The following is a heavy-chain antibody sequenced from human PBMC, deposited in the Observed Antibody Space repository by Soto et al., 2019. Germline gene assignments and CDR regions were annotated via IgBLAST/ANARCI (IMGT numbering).Heavy chain of an antibody. CDR3: AQTTVTTFSHVRFDY. Sequence: SETLSLTCAVYGGSFSGYYWSWIRQPPGKGLEWIGEINHSGSTNYNPSLKSRVTISVDTSKNQFSLKLSSVTAADTAVYYCAQTTVTTFSHVRFDYWGQGTLVTVSS. J-gene: IGHJ4*02. V-gene: IGHV4-34*01. CDR2: INHSGST. D-gene: IGHD4-17*01. CDR1: GGSFSGYY.